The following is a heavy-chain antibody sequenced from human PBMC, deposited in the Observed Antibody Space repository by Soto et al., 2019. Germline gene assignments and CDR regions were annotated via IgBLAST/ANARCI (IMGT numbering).Heavy chain of an antibody. CDR2: ISAHNGNT. V-gene: IGHV1-18*01. CDR1: GYAFTTYG. Sequence: QVHLVQSGAEVKKPGASVKVSCQGSGYAFTTYGITWVRQAPEQGLEWMGWISAHNGNTNYAQKLQGRVTVTRDTSTSTAYMELMSLRYDDTAVYYCARGRYGDYWGQGALVTVSS. D-gene: IGHD1-1*01. J-gene: IGHJ4*02. CDR3: ARGRYGDY.